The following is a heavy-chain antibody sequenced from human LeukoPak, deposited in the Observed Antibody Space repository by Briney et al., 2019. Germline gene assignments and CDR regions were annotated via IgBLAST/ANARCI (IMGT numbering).Heavy chain of an antibody. Sequence: GRSLRLSCAASGFTFSSYGMHWVRQAPGKGLEWVAVIWYDRSNKYYADSVKGRFTISRDNSKNTLYLQMNSLRAEDTAVYYCARAYYYGSGRVFDYWGQGTLVTVSS. CDR2: IWYDRSNK. D-gene: IGHD3-10*01. J-gene: IGHJ4*02. V-gene: IGHV3-33*01. CDR3: ARAYYYGSGRVFDY. CDR1: GFTFSSYG.